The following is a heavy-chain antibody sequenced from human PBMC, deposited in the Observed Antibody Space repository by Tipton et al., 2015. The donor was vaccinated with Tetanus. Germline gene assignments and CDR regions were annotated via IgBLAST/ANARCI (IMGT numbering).Heavy chain of an antibody. CDR3: ARSLGSGRYFDY. V-gene: IGHV4-4*02. CDR1: GGSISSTNW. CDR2: IYHSGNT. J-gene: IGHJ4*02. Sequence: LSLTCAVSGGSISSTNWWSWVRQPPGKGLEWIGEIYHSGNTNYNPSLKSRVSISVDTSMNSFSLNLSSVTAADTAVYYCARSLGSGRYFDYWGQGTLVTVSS. D-gene: IGHD6-19*01.